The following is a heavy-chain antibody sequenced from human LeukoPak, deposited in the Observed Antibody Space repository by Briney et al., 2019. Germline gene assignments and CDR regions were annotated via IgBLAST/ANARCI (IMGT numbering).Heavy chain of an antibody. V-gene: IGHV3-21*01. Sequence: GGSLRHSCAASGFTFSSYIMHWVRQPPGKGLEWVASISSSSSYIYYGTSVNGRFTISRDNAKISLYLQMSSLRAEDTAVYYCARDRAGFYDSTSYYYDAFDIWGQGTVVTVSS. CDR1: GFTFSSYI. D-gene: IGHD3-22*01. J-gene: IGHJ3*02. CDR2: ISSSSSYI. CDR3: ARDRAGFYDSTSYYYDAFDI.